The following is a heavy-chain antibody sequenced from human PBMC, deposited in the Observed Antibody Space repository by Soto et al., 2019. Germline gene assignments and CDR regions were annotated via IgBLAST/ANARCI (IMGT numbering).Heavy chain of an antibody. CDR2: ISYDGGLQ. V-gene: IGHV3-30*03. J-gene: IGHJ4*02. D-gene: IGHD5-18*01. CDR1: GFTFSSYG. CDR3: VSDRGYGHASVPYS. Sequence: QALLVESGGGVVQPGRSLRLSCAASGFTFSSYGMHWVRPAPGTGLEWWAVISYDGGLQHYADSVKGRFTTSRDNSKNMVLLQMNSLRAEDTAVYYCVSDRGYGHASVPYSWGQGTLVSVSS.